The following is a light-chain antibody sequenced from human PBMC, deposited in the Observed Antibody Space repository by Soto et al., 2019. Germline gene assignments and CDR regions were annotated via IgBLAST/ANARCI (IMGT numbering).Light chain of an antibody. CDR2: GAS. Sequence: EIVLTQSPGTLSLSPGERATLSCRASQSVSSSYLAWYQQKPGQAPRLLIYGASSRATGIPDRFSGSGSGTDFTPPISRLEPEDFAVYYCQQYDSSGCTFGQGTKVEIK. J-gene: IGKJ1*01. CDR1: QSVSSSY. CDR3: QQYDSSGCT. V-gene: IGKV3-20*01.